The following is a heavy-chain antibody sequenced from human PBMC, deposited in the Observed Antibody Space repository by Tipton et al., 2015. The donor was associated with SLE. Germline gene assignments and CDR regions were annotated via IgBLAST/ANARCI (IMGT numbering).Heavy chain of an antibody. CDR2: IYASGST. Sequence: GLVKPSETLSLTCTVSDGSISDYYWTWIRQPAGAGLEWIGRIYASGSTNYNPSLRSRVTISLDTSKHQFSLKLSSVTAADTAVYYCAGDDYVWGSYRYWGQGTLVTVSS. D-gene: IGHD3-16*02. CDR1: DGSISDYY. J-gene: IGHJ4*02. V-gene: IGHV4-4*07. CDR3: AGDDYVWGSYRY.